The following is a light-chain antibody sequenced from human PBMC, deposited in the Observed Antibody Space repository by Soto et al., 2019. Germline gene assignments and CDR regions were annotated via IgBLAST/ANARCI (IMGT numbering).Light chain of an antibody. CDR1: RCVSNYY. CDR3: QHDADSPPVCT. CDR2: AAS. V-gene: IGKV3-20*01. Sequence: DIVVTQSPGTLSLSPGDRATLSCRASRCVSNYYVAWYQQRPGQAPRLLIYAASSRAADIPDRFSGSGSGTDFTLTISRLEPEDFAVYYCQHDADSPPVCTFGPGTKVEI. J-gene: IGKJ3*01.